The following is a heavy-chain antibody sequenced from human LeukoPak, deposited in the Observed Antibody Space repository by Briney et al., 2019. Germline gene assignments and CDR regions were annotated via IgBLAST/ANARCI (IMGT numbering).Heavy chain of an antibody. D-gene: IGHD6-13*01. V-gene: IGHV4-30-2*03. Sequence: SQTLSLTCTVSGGSISSGGYYWSWIRQPPGKGLEWIGSIYHSGSTYYNPSLKSRVTISVDTSKNQFSLKLSSVTAADTAVYYCASGIAAAGPFDYWGQGTLVTVSS. CDR1: GGSISSGGYY. CDR3: ASGIAAAGPFDY. CDR2: IYHSGST. J-gene: IGHJ4*02.